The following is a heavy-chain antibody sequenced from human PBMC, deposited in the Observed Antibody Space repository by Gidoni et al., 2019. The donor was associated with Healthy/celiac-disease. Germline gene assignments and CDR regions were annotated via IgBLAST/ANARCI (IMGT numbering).Heavy chain of an antibody. D-gene: IGHD3-22*01. J-gene: IGHJ2*01. Sequence: EGQLLESGGGLVLPGGSMRLSCTPAGFSCSSCPMSWVRQAAGKGLEWVSAISGMGGSTYYADSVKGRFTISRDNSKNTLYLQMNSLRAEDTAVYYCAKSGSIVVVIMDWYFDLWGRGTLVTVSS. CDR2: ISGMGGST. V-gene: IGHV3-23*01. CDR3: AKSGSIVVVIMDWYFDL. CDR1: GFSCSSCP.